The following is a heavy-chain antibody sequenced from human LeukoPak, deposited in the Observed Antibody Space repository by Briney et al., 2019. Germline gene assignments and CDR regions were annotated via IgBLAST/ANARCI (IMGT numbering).Heavy chain of an antibody. CDR1: GFTFSNYE. J-gene: IGHJ6*03. CDR2: ISSSGNTT. CDR3: AGSGSSTYYYYYMDV. Sequence: GGSLRLSCAGSGFTFSNYEMNWVRQAPGKGLEWVSYISSSGNTTYYADSVKGRFTISRDNAKNSLYLQMNSLRAEDTAVYYCAGSGSSTYYYYYMDVWGKGTTVTVSS. V-gene: IGHV3-48*03. D-gene: IGHD3-10*01.